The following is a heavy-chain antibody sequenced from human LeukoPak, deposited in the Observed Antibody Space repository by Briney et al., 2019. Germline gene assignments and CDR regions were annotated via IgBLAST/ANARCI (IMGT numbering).Heavy chain of an antibody. CDR3: ARANSGGYFDY. J-gene: IGHJ4*02. D-gene: IGHD1-1*01. Sequence: GGSLRLSCAASGFTVSSNYMSWVRQAPGKGLEWVSVIYSGGSTYYADSVKGRFTISRDNSKNTLYLQMNSLRAEDTAVYHCARANSGGYFDYWGQGTLVTVSS. CDR1: GFTVSSNY. CDR2: IYSGGST. V-gene: IGHV3-53*01.